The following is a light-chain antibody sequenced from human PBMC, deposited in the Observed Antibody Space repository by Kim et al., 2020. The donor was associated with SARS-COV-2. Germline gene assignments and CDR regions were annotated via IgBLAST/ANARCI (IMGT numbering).Light chain of an antibody. J-gene: IGKJ2*01. CDR2: AAS. CDR1: QRIVHY. CDR3: QKYNSAPYT. V-gene: IGKV1-27*01. Sequence: FATGGRRVPIPCRECQRIVHYLAVYQQKTGKVSQVLVDAASTLQSGVPSRFSGRGSGTDFTLTISSLQPEDVATYYCQKYNSAPYTFGQGTKLEI.